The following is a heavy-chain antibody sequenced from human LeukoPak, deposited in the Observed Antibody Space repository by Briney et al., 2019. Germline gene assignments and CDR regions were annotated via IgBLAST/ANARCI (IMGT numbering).Heavy chain of an antibody. Sequence: SETLSLTCTVSGGSISSSYWGWIRQSPGKGLEWIGSLQYRGSTYYNPSLKSRVTISVDTSKNQFSLKLSSVTAADTAVYYCASPKISMSEYFQHWGQGTLVIVSS. CDR1: GGSISSSY. CDR2: LQYRGST. J-gene: IGHJ1*01. D-gene: IGHD3-10*02. CDR3: ASPKISMSEYFQH. V-gene: IGHV4-39*07.